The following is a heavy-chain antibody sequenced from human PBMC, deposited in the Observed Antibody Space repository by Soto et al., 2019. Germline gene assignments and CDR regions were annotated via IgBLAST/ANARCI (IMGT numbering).Heavy chain of an antibody. CDR1: GFTFSSYA. V-gene: IGHV3-23*01. J-gene: IGHJ6*02. CDR2: ISGSGGST. D-gene: IGHD3-9*01. CDR3: ASPYWDILTGGTDGMDV. Sequence: PGGSLRLSCAASGFTFSSYAMSWVRQAPGKGLEWVSAISGSGGSTYYADSVKGRFTISRDNSKNTLYLQMNSLRAEDTAVYYCASPYWDILTGGTDGMDVWGQGTTVTVSS.